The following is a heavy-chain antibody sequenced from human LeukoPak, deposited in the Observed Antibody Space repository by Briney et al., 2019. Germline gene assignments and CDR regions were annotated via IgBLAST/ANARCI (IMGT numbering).Heavy chain of an antibody. D-gene: IGHD1-7*01. CDR2: IYYSGST. CDR3: ASTNWNYGYYFDY. CDR1: GGSISSGGYY. V-gene: IGHV4-31*03. Sequence: PSQTLSLTCTVSGGSISSGGYYWSWIRQHPGKGLEWIGYIYYSGSTYYNPSLKSRVTISVDTSKNQFSLKLSSVTAADTAVYYCASTNWNYGYYFDYWGQGTLVTVSS. J-gene: IGHJ4*02.